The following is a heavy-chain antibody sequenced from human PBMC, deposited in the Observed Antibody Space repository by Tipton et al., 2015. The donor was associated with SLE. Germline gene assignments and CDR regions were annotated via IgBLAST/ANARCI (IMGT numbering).Heavy chain of an antibody. J-gene: IGHJ6*02. D-gene: IGHD3-3*01. V-gene: IGHV4-61*01. CDR2: IYYSGST. Sequence: TLSLTCTVSGGSVSSGSYYWSWIRQPPGKGLEWIGYIYYSGSTNYNPSLKSRVTISVDTSKNQFSLKVSSVTAADTAVYYCAIRFLEWLPRSYYYGMDVWGQGTTVTVSS. CDR1: GGSVSSGSYY. CDR3: AIRFLEWLPRSYYYGMDV.